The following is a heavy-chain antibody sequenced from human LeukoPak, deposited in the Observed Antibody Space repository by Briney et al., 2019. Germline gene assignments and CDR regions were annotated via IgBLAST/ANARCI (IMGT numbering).Heavy chain of an antibody. V-gene: IGHV6-1*01. CDR3: AKRLTQYDCFDP. J-gene: IGHJ5*02. CDR2: TYYRSTWYN. D-gene: IGHD2-2*01. CDR1: GDSVSINSVT. Sequence: SQTLSLTCAISGDSVSINSVTWNWIRQSPSRGLEWLGRTYYRSTWYNDYAVSVRGRITVNPDTSKNQFSLHLNSVTPEDTAVYYCAKRLTQYDCFDPWGQGILVTVSS.